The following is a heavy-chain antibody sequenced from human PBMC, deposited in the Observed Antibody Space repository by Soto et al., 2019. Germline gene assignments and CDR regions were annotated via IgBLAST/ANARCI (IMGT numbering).Heavy chain of an antibody. CDR1: GGTFSSYA. Sequence: QVQLVQSGAEVKKPGSSVKVSCKASGGTFSSYAISWVRQAPGQGLEWMGGIIPIFGTANYAQKFQGRVTITADESTSTAYMELSSLRSEDTAVYYWANTYFSATRRWQYYFAYWGQGTLVTVSS. CDR2: IIPIFGTA. D-gene: IGHD1-26*01. CDR3: ANTYFSATRRWQYYFAY. J-gene: IGHJ4*02. V-gene: IGHV1-69*12.